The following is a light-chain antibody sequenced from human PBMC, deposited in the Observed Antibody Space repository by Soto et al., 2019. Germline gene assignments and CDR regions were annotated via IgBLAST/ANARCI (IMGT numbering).Light chain of an antibody. CDR3: QQYNKWPLT. Sequence: EIVMTQSPATLSVSPGEGATLSYRASQSVSSNLAWYQQKPGQAPRLLIYDASTWATGIPARFGGSGSGTEFTLTISSLQSEDFAVYYCQQYNKWPLTFGGGTKVEIK. CDR1: QSVSSN. CDR2: DAS. V-gene: IGKV3-15*01. J-gene: IGKJ4*01.